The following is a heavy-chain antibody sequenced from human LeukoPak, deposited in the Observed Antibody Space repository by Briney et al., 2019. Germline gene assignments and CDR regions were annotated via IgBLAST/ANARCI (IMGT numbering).Heavy chain of an antibody. D-gene: IGHD3-22*01. Sequence: SGGSLRLSCEASGLSFTNFAMAWVRQAPGRGLEWLANIKQDGSEKYYVDSVKGRFTISRDNAKNSLYLQMNSLRAEDTAVYYCVRDSGTYYYDSSGYYRYGHFDYWGREPWSPSPQ. CDR3: VRDSGTYYYDSSGYYRYGHFDY. CDR2: IKQDGSEK. V-gene: IGHV3-7*01. CDR1: GLSFTNFA. J-gene: IGHJ4*02.